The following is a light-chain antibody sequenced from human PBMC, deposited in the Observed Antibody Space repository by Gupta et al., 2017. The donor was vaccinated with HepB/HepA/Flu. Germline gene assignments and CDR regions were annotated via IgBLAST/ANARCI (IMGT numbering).Light chain of an antibody. J-gene: IGLJ3*02. CDR2: VESSGSY. CDR3: ETWGRSSLWV. V-gene: IGLV4-60*03. CDR1: RGHSSYI. Sequence: QPVLTQSASASASLGCTVKLTYPLRRGHSSYIIAWHQQQPGKAPRYLMKVESSGSYNKGSGVPDRFSGSSAGADRYLTSSILQSEDEADYYCETWGRSSLWVFGGGTKLTVL.